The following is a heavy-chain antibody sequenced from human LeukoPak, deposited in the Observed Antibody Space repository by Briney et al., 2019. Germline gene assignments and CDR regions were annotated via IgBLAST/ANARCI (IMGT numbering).Heavy chain of an antibody. CDR3: AKRSDVGSWSGSLDQ. V-gene: IGHV3-9*01. J-gene: IGHJ4*02. CDR2: ISWNSGST. CDR1: GLTFDEYA. Sequence: PGGSLRLSCAASGLTFDEYAMYWVRQAPGKGLEWVSGISWNSGSTAYADSVKGRFTISRDNAKNSLYLQMNSLRAEDTALYYCAKRSDVGSWSGSLDQWGPGTLVIVSS. D-gene: IGHD1-26*01.